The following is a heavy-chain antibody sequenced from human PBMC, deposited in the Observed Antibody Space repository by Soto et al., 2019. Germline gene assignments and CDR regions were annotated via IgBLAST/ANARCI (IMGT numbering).Heavy chain of an antibody. CDR2: MDYRGNT. CDR3: AREPTYHYESGSFAPDDDAFDI. V-gene: IGHV4-31*03. Sequence: QVQLQESGPGLVKPSQTLSLTCTVSGDSISSGGYYWSWVRQYPGKGLEWIGYMDYRGNTYFNPSLKGRLMMSGDTSKNQFFLKLNSVTAADTAVYYCAREPTYHYESGSFAPDDDAFDIWGQGSMVLVSS. CDR1: GDSISSGGYY. J-gene: IGHJ3*02. D-gene: IGHD3-10*01.